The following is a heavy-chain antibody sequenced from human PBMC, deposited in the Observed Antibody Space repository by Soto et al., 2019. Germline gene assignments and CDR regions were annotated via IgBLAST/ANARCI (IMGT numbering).Heavy chain of an antibody. CDR3: ARAFSSGWLHAFDI. Sequence: GGSLRLSCAASGFTFSSYGMHWVRQAPGKGLEWVAVIWYDGSNKYYADSVKGRFTISRDNSKNTLYLQMNSLRAEDTAVYYCARAFSSGWLHAFDIWGQGTMVTVSS. D-gene: IGHD6-19*01. CDR1: GFTFSSYG. V-gene: IGHV3-33*01. J-gene: IGHJ3*02. CDR2: IWYDGSNK.